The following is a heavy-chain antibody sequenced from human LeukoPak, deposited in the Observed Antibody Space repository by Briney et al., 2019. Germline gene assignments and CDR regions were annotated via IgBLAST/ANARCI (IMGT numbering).Heavy chain of an antibody. CDR2: IYSSGST. CDR1: GASINSGSNY. V-gene: IGHV4-39*07. J-gene: IGHJ3*02. CDR3: ARSDGYGLVGI. Sequence: PSETLSLTCRVSGASINSGSNYWGWIRQPPGKTLGWIGSIYSSGSTYYNPSLKSRVIIMIDTRKNHFSLTLSSVTAADTAVYYCARSDGYGLVGIWGQGTMVTVSS. D-gene: IGHD5-18*01.